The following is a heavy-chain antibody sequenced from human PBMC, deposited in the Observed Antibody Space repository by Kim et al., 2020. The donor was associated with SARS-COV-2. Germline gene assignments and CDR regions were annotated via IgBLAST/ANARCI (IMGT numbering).Heavy chain of an antibody. J-gene: IGHJ4*02. Sequence: SLKSRVTISVDTSQNQCSLKLRSVTAADTAVYYCARQFDGGYQLLYFDYWGQGTLVTVSS. V-gene: IGHV4-59*08. CDR3: ARQFDGGYQLLYFDY. D-gene: IGHD2-2*01.